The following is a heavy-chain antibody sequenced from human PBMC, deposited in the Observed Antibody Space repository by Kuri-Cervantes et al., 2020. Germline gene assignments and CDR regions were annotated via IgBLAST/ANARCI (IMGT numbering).Heavy chain of an antibody. CDR2: INWNGGST. Sequence: GESLKISCAASGFTFDDYGMSWVRQAPGKGLEWVSGINWNGGSTGYADSVKGRFTISRDNAKNSLYLQMNSLRAEDTALYYCAKVNYYGDYGGGLDYWGQGTLVTVSS. CDR3: AKVNYYGDYGGGLDY. V-gene: IGHV3-20*04. D-gene: IGHD4-17*01. CDR1: GFTFDDYG. J-gene: IGHJ4*02.